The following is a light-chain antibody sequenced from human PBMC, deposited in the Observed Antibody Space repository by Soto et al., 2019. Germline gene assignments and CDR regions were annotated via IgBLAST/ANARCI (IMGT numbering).Light chain of an antibody. Sequence: QSVLTQPRSVSGSPGQSVTISCTGTSSDVGGYNYVSWYQQHPGKAPKLMIYDVSKRPSGVPDRFSGSKSGNTASLTISGLQAEDEADYYCCSYAGSYTHRVLGGGTKLTVL. CDR3: CSYAGSYTHRV. J-gene: IGLJ3*02. CDR1: SSDVGGYNY. CDR2: DVS. V-gene: IGLV2-11*01.